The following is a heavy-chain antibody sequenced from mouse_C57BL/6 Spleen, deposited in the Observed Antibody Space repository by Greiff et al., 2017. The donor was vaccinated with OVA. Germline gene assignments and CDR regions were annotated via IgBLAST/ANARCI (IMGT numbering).Heavy chain of an antibody. CDR2: ISSGSSTI. Sequence: EVQVVESGGGLVKPGGSLKLSCAASGFTFSDYGMPWVRQAPEKGLVWVAYISSGSSTIYYADTVKGRFTLARDKAKNTLFLQMTSLRAEDTAMDDCATYDDGGGDDWGQGTTLTVSS. J-gene: IGHJ2*01. D-gene: IGHD1-1*01. V-gene: IGHV5-17*01. CDR3: ATYDDGGGDD. CDR1: GFTFSDYG.